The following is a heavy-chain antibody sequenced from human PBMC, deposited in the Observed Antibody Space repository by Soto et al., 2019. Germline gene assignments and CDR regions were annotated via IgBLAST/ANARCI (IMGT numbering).Heavy chain of an antibody. J-gene: IGHJ4*02. CDR2: IKSKTDGGTT. Sequence: VQLVESGGGLVKPGGSLRLSCAASGFTFSNAWMNWVRQAPGKGLEWVGRIKSKTDGGTTDYAAPVKGRFTISRDDSKNTLYLQMNSLKTEDTAVYYCTTDELRYFDWLSSPGGDYWGQGTLVTVSS. CDR3: TTDELRYFDWLSSPGGDY. V-gene: IGHV3-15*07. CDR1: GFTFSNAW. D-gene: IGHD3-9*01.